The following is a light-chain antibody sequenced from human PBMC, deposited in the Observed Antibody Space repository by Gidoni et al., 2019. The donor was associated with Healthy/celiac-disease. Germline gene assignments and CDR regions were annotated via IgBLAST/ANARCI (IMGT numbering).Light chain of an antibody. J-gene: IGKJ1*01. CDR2: GAS. CDR1: QSVSSSY. Sequence: EIVLTQSPGTLSLSPGERATLSCRASQSVSSSYLAWYQQKPGQAPRPLIYGASSRATGIPDRFSGSGSGTDFTLTISRLEPEDFAVYYCQQYGSSPWTFXQXTKVXIK. V-gene: IGKV3-20*01. CDR3: QQYGSSPWT.